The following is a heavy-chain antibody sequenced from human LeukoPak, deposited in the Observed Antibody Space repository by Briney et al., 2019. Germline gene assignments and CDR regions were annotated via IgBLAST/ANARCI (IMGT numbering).Heavy chain of an antibody. CDR1: GDSISSYY. V-gene: IGHV4-59*01. CDR2: IYYSGST. Sequence: SETLSLTCTVSGDSISSYYCSWIRQPPGKGLEWIGYIYYSGSTNYNPSLKSRVTISVDTSKNQFSLNLSSVTAADTAVYYCARLQLPKGGWFDPWGQGTLVTVSS. CDR3: ARLQLPKGGWFDP. D-gene: IGHD5-18*01. J-gene: IGHJ5*02.